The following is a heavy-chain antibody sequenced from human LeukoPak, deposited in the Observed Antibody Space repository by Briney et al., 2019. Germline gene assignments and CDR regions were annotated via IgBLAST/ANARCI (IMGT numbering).Heavy chain of an antibody. D-gene: IGHD2-15*01. CDR1: GYTFTSYW. V-gene: IGHV5-51*01. Sequence: GESLKISCEGSGYTFTSYWIGWVRQMPGKGLEWMGIIYPGDSDTRYSPSLQGQVTISADKSISTAYLQWSSLKASDTAMYYCARQYCSGISCFDYWGQGTLVTVSS. CDR3: ARQYCSGISCFDY. J-gene: IGHJ4*02. CDR2: IYPGDSDT.